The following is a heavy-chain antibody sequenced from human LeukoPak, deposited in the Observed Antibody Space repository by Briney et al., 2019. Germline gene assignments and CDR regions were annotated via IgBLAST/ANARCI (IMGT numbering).Heavy chain of an antibody. CDR1: GYSFTSYW. Sequence: GESLKISCKGSGYSFTSYWIGWVRQMPGKGLEWMGIIYPGDSDTRYSPSFQGQVTISADKSISTAYLQWSSLKASDTAMYYCARAWARGGSGSYSDYWGQGTLVTVSS. J-gene: IGHJ4*02. CDR2: IYPGDSDT. V-gene: IGHV5-51*01. CDR3: ARAWARGGSGSYSDY. D-gene: IGHD3-10*01.